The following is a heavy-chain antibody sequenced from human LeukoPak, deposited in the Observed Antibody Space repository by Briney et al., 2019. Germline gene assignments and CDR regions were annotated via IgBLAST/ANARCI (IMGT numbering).Heavy chain of an antibody. CDR2: INPNSGGT. J-gene: IGHJ4*02. CDR1: GYTFTSYG. Sequence: ASVKVSCKASGYTFTSYGISWVRQAPGQGLEWMGWINPNSGGTNYAQKFQGRVTMTRDTSISTAYMELSRLRSDDTAVYYCARFPFNDLYQLLESPLKSGYSGYAAQGWGQGTLVTVSS. D-gene: IGHD5-12*01. CDR3: ARFPFNDLYQLLESPLKSGYSGYAAQG. V-gene: IGHV1-2*02.